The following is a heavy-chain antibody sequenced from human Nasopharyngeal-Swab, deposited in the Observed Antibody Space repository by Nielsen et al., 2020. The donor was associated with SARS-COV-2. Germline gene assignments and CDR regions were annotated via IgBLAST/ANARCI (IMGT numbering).Heavy chain of an antibody. V-gene: IGHV3-74*01. CDR3: ARDLRFFTPSNYYYYGMDV. CDR1: GFTFSSYW. J-gene: IGHJ6*02. CDR2: INSDGSST. D-gene: IGHD3-3*01. Sequence: LSLTCAASGFTFSSYWMHWVRQTPGKGLVWVSRINSDGSSTSYADSVKGRFTISRDNAKNTLYLQMNSLRAEDTAVYYCARDLRFFTPSNYYYYGMDVWGQGTTVTVSS.